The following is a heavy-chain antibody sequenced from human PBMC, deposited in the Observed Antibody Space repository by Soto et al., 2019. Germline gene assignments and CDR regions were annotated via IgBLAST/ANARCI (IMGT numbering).Heavy chain of an antibody. CDR1: GFTFSRYP. D-gene: IGHD5-12*01. CDR3: AKVKWPMNPSYFDY. CDR2: ISGSGGST. V-gene: IGHV3-23*01. Sequence: GRSLRLSCALSGFTFSRYPMSWLRQASGKALQWVSAISGSGGSTYYADSVKGRFTISRDNSKITLYLQMNSLRAEDTAVYYCAKVKWPMNPSYFDYCGQGTLVTVS. J-gene: IGHJ4*02.